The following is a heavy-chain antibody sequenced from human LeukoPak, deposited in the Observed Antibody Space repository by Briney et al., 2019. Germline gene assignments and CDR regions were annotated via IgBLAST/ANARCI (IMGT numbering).Heavy chain of an antibody. V-gene: IGHV4-4*02. D-gene: IGHD2-2*01. Sequence: SETLSLTCAVSGDSLRSTNWWSWFRQPPGKGLEWIGEFYHSGTTNYNPSLKSRVTISMDTSNNQFFLDLRSVTAADTAIYYCANKVYCSSTSCYHAGFWGQGTLVTVSS. CDR3: ANKVYCSSTSCYHAGF. CDR1: GDSLRSTNW. J-gene: IGHJ4*02. CDR2: FYHSGTT.